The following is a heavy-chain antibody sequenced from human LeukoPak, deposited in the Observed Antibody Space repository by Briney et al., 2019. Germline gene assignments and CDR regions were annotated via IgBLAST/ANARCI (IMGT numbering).Heavy chain of an antibody. CDR3: AKSPKSLAVAATDF. V-gene: IGHV3-23*01. J-gene: IGHJ4*02. CDR2: ISGSGGST. CDR1: GFIFSDYA. Sequence: GGSLRLSCAASGFIFSDYAMSWFRQAPGKGLEWVSAISGSGGSTYYADSVKGRFTISRDSSSNTVFLQMNSLSAEDTAVYSCAKSPKSLAVAATDFWGQGTLVTVAS. D-gene: IGHD6-19*01.